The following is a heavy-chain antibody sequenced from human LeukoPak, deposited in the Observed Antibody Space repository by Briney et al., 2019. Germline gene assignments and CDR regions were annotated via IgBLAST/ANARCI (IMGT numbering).Heavy chain of an antibody. CDR2: IKLDGSEK. CDR1: GFIFGKYW. D-gene: IGHD3-3*01. CDR3: ARDQYDTWSRRGNFDS. Sequence: GGSLRLSCAASGFIFGKYWMSWVRQAPGKGLEWVANIKLDGSEKNYVDSVKGRFTISRDNTKNSLYLQMNSLRAEDTAVFYCARDQYDTWSRRGNFDSWGQGTLIIVSS. V-gene: IGHV3-7*03. J-gene: IGHJ4*02.